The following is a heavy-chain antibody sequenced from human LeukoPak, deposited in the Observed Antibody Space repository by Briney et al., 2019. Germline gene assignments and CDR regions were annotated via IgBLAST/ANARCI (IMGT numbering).Heavy chain of an antibody. J-gene: IGHJ2*01. CDR2: ISSSSSYI. CDR1: GFTFSSYW. CDR3: ARDQRIAARVGYFDL. D-gene: IGHD6-6*01. V-gene: IGHV3-21*01. Sequence: GGSLRLSCAASGFTFSSYWMNWVRQAPGKGLEWVSSISSSSSYIYYADSVKGRFTISRDNAKNSLYLQMNSLRAEDTAVYYCARDQRIAARVGYFDLWGRGTLVTVSS.